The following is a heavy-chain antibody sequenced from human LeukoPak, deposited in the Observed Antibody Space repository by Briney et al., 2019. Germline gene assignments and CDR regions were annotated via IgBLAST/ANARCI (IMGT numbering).Heavy chain of an antibody. J-gene: IGHJ6*02. CDR3: ASDTTVTTLWRDYYYYGMDV. D-gene: IGHD4-17*01. CDR2: MNPNSGNT. V-gene: IGHV1-8*01. CDR1: GYTFTSYD. Sequence: ASVKVSCKASGYTFTSYDINWVRQATGQGLEWMGWMNPNSGNTGYAQKFQGRVTMTRNTSISTAYMELSSLRSEDTAVYYCASDTTVTTLWRDYYYYGMDVWGQGTTVTVSS.